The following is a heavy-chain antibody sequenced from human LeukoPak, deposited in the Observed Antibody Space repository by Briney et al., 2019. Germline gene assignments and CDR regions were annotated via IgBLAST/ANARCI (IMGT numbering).Heavy chain of an antibody. D-gene: IGHD2-15*01. J-gene: IGHJ5*02. Sequence: SETLSLTCAVSGGSVSSSNWQTCVRPPPGKGLEWIRKISHVGNTNCNPSLESRVTITVDKSKNQFLMKLNSVIAADSAVYYCAAFKGLGYCSGGSCYTSPWGQGTLVTVSS. CDR2: ISHVGNT. V-gene: IGHV4-4*02. CDR3: AAFKGLGYCSGGSCYTSP. CDR1: GGSVSSSNW.